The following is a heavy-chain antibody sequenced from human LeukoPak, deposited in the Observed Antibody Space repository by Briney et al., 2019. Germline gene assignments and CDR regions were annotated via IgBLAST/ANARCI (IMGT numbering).Heavy chain of an antibody. CDR1: GFTVSDYY. CDR2: IGGSGSIT. CDR3: GRDFGLFGTKRSFDI. Sequence: GGSLRLSCAASGFTVSDYYMGWIRQAPGKGLEWVSYIGGSGSITFDADSVKGRSTISRDNAKNSVYLQMNSLRAEDTAVYYCGRDFGLFGTKRSFDIWGQGTMVTVSS. D-gene: IGHD1-7*01. J-gene: IGHJ3*02. V-gene: IGHV3-11*01.